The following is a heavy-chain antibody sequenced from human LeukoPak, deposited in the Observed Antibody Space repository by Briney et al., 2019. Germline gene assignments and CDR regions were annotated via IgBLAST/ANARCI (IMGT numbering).Heavy chain of an antibody. CDR3: AREVVGATLPRYGAFDI. V-gene: IGHV4-39*07. D-gene: IGHD1-26*01. J-gene: IGHJ3*02. CDR2: IYYSGST. Sequence: SETLSLTCTVSGGSISSSSYYWGWIRQPPGKGLEWIGSIYYSGSTYYNPSLKSRVTISVDTSKNQFSLKLSSVTAADTAVYYCAREVVGATLPRYGAFDIWGQGTMVTVSS. CDR1: GGSISSSSYY.